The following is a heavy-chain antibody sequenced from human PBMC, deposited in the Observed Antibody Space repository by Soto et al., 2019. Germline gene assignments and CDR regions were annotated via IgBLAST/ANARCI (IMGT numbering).Heavy chain of an antibody. V-gene: IGHV4-30-4*01. Sequence: QVQLQESGPGLVEPSQTLSLTCTVSGGSISSGGYFWSWIRKPPGKGLEWIGHVYNIGSTYSNPSLASRVTISVDTSNNQFSLRLSFVTAADTAVYYCARGPAGDKVDYWGQGTLVTVSS. D-gene: IGHD7-27*01. CDR1: GGSISSGGYF. CDR3: ARGPAGDKVDY. J-gene: IGHJ4*02. CDR2: VYNIGST.